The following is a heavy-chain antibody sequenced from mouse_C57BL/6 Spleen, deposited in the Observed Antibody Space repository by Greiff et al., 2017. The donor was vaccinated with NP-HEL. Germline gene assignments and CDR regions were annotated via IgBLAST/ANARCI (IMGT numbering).Heavy chain of an antibody. D-gene: IGHD1-1*01. CDR2: INPSSGYT. CDR3: ASTVVEGY. J-gene: IGHJ2*01. CDR1: GYTFTSYT. V-gene: IGHV1-4*01. Sequence: QVQLKQSGAELARPGASVKMSCKASGYTFTSYTMHWVKQRPGQGLEWIGYINPSSGYTKYNQKFKVKATLTADKSSSTAYMQLSSLTSEDSAVYYCASTVVEGYWGQGTTLTVSS.